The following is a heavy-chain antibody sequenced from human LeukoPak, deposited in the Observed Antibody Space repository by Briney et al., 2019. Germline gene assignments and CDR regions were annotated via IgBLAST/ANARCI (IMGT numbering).Heavy chain of an antibody. Sequence: SETLSLTCTVSGVSISSSNSYWGWIRQPPGKGLEWIGSIYHSGSTNYNPSLKSRVTISVDTSKNQFSLKLSSVTAADTAVYYCARLHGYSYGYWGKYYFDYWGQGTLVTVSS. V-gene: IGHV4-39*07. CDR3: ARLHGYSYGYWGKYYFDY. D-gene: IGHD5-18*01. J-gene: IGHJ4*02. CDR1: GVSISSSNSY. CDR2: IYHSGST.